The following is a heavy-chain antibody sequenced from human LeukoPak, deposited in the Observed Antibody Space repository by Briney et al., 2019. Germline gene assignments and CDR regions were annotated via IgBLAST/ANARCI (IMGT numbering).Heavy chain of an antibody. CDR3: ARSSKSDYYDSSGYCPH. CDR1: GGTFSSYA. Sequence: SVKVSCKASGGTFSSYAISWVRQAPGQGLEWMGGIIPIFGTANYAQKFQGRDTITTDESTSTAYIELSSLRSEDTAVYYCARSSKSDYYDSSGYCPHWGQGTLVTVSS. D-gene: IGHD3-22*01. J-gene: IGHJ1*01. V-gene: IGHV1-69*05. CDR2: IIPIFGTA.